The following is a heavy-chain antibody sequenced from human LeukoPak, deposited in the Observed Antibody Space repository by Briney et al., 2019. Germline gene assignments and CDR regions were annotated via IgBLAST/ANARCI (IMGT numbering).Heavy chain of an antibody. CDR3: AKDQSEINYYDSSGADY. V-gene: IGHV3-30*18. Sequence: GGSLRLSCAASGFAFSSYGMHWVRQAPGKGLEWVAVISYDGSNKYYADSVKGRFTISRDSSKNTLYLQMNSLRAEDTAVYYCAKDQSEINYYDSSGADYWGQGTLVTVSS. CDR1: GFAFSSYG. D-gene: IGHD3-22*01. J-gene: IGHJ4*02. CDR2: ISYDGSNK.